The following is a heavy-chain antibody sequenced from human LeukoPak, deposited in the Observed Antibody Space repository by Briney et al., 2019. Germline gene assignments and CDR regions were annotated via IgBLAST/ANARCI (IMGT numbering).Heavy chain of an antibody. CDR3: ARGGLWGYSNYVPLEFDY. CDR1: GGSISSYY. V-gene: IGHV4-59*12. J-gene: IGHJ4*02. CDR2: IYYSGST. D-gene: IGHD4-11*01. Sequence: SETLSLTCTVSGGSISSYYWSWIRQPPGKGLEWIGYIYYSGSTNYNPSLKSRVTISIDTSKNQFSLKLSSVTAADTAVYYCARGGLWGYSNYVPLEFDYWGQGTLVTVSS.